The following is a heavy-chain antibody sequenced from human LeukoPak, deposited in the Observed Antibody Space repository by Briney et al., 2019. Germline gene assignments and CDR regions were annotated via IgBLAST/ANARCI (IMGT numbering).Heavy chain of an antibody. Sequence: GGSLRLSCAASGFTFSSYGMHWVRQAPGKGLEWLAVIWYDGSNKYYADSVKGRFTISRDNSKNTLYLQVNSLRAEDTAVYYCARIYCGGDCLDAAPLSDAFDIWGQGTMVTVSS. CDR2: IWYDGSNK. CDR3: ARIYCGGDCLDAAPLSDAFDI. J-gene: IGHJ3*02. D-gene: IGHD2-21*02. V-gene: IGHV3-33*01. CDR1: GFTFSSYG.